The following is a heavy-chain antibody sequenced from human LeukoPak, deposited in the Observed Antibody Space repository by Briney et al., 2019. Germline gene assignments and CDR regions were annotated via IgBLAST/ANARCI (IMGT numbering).Heavy chain of an antibody. J-gene: IGHJ2*01. D-gene: IGHD4-23*01. CDR1: GYTFTGYY. CDR3: AIQPWRSGNNWYFDL. Sequence: ASVKVSCKASGYTFTGYYMHWVRQAPGQGLEWMGWINPNSGGTNYAQKFQGRVTMTRDTSISTAYMELSRLRSDDTAVYYCAIQPWRSGNNWYFDLWGRGTLVTVSS. CDR2: INPNSGGT. V-gene: IGHV1-2*02.